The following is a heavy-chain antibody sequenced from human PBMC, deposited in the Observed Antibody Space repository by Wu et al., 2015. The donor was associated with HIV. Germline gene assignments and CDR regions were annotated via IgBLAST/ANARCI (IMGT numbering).Heavy chain of an antibody. CDR1: GYSFTDYY. Sequence: QVQLVQSGAEVKKPGASMKVSCKASGYSFTDYYIYWVRQAPGQGLEWMGWINPKNGGTDYARGFQGRLTMTRDMSSSTVYVELKRLTSEDTAMYFCARSHKWLQLRYLGNFDYWARERWSPSPQ. CDR2: INPKNGGT. D-gene: IGHD5-12*01. CDR3: ARSHKWLQLRYLGNFDY. J-gene: IGHJ4*02. V-gene: IGHV1-2*02.